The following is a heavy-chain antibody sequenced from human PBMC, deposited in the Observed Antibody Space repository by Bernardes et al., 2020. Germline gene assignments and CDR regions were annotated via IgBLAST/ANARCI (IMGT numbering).Heavy chain of an antibody. CDR2: ISWNSGSI. D-gene: IGHD7-27*01. CDR1: GCTLDDYA. Sequence: GGSLRLSCAASGCTLDDYAIHWVRQAPGKCMEWVSGISWNSGSIGYADSVKGRFTISRDNAKNSLYLQMNSLRAEDTALYYCAKDPGVGLDYWGQGTLVTVSS. V-gene: IGHV3-9*01. CDR3: AKDPGVGLDY. J-gene: IGHJ4*02.